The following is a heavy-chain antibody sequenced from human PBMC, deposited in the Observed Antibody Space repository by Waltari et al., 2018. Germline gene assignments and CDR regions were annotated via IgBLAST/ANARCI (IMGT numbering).Heavy chain of an antibody. Sequence: EVQLVESGGDLVQPGGSLRLSCTASGFDFSDSRMSWVRQAQGKGLGWGAIVVWDGGDDNYAGFVKGRFTVSRDNARSSVYLEMHSLRAEDTAVYYCAKVRGILWGYGMDVWGQGTTVTVSS. J-gene: IGHJ6*02. D-gene: IGHD3-10*01. CDR1: GFDFSDSR. CDR2: VVWDGGDD. V-gene: IGHV3-7*03. CDR3: AKVRGILWGYGMDV.